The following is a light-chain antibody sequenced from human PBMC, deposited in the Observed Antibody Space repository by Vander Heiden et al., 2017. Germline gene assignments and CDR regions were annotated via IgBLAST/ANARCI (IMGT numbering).Light chain of an antibody. CDR1: QTVSENS. Sequence: IVLTQSPSALSLSSGDRATLSCRASQTVSENSLAWYQQKPGQAPRLLIFGASSRPTGLPDRFRGSGSGTDFTLTISRLEPEDFAVYYCQQYATSPFTFGPGTKVDI. CDR2: GAS. CDR3: QQYATSPFT. V-gene: IGKV3-20*01. J-gene: IGKJ3*01.